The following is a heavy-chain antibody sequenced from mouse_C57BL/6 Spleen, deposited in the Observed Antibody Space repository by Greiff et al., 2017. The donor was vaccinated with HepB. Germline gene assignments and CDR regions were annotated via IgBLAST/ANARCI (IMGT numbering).Heavy chain of an antibody. J-gene: IGHJ4*01. Sequence: EVKLVESGPELVKPGDSVKISCKASGYSFTGYFMNWVMQSHGKSLEWIGRINPYNGDTFYNQKFKGKATLTVDKSSSTAHMELRSLTSEDSAVYYCARGDYYGSPFYAMDYWGQGTSVTVSS. CDR2: INPYNGDT. CDR3: ARGDYYGSPFYAMDY. V-gene: IGHV1-20*01. CDR1: GYSFTGYF. D-gene: IGHD1-1*01.